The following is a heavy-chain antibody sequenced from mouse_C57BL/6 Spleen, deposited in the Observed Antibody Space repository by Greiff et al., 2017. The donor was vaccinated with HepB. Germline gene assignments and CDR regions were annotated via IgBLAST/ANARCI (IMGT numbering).Heavy chain of an antibody. D-gene: IGHD1-1*02. CDR2: IHPNSGST. Sequence: VQLQQPGAELVKPGASVKLSCKASGYTFTSYWMHWVKQRPGQGLEWIGMIHPNSGSTNYNEKFKSKATLTVDKSSSTAYMQLSSLTSEDSAVYYCARSGGGPPWFAYWGQGTLVTVSA. V-gene: IGHV1-64*01. CDR1: GYTFTSYW. J-gene: IGHJ3*01. CDR3: ARSGGGPPWFAY.